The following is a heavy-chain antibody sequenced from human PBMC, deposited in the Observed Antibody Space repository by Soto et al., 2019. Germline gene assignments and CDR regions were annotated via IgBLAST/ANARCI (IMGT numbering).Heavy chain of an antibody. CDR2: IYYSGST. CDR3: ARGRNDGGPADDI. CDR1: GGSIRSGGYY. D-gene: IGHD1-1*01. J-gene: IGHJ3*02. Sequence: PSETLSLTCSVSGGSIRSGGYYWSRIRQHPAKGLEWIGYIYYSGSTYYNPSLKSRVTISVDTSKKQFSLKLRSVTAADTAVYYCARGRNDGGPADDIWGQGTMVT. V-gene: IGHV4-31*03.